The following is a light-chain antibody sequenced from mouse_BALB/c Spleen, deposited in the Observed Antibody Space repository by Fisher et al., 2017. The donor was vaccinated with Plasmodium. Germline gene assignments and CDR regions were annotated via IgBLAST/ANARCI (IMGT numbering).Light chain of an antibody. V-gene: IGKV8-24*01. J-gene: IGKJ5*01. CDR1: QSLLNSNNQKNY. Sequence: DIVMTQSTSSLATSAGQKVTMSCKSSQSLLNSNNQKNYLAWYQQKPGQSPKLLVYFASTRDSGVPDRFIGSGSGTDFTLTISSVQAEDLADYFCLHHYNTPLTFGAGTKLELK. CDR3: LHHYNTPLT. CDR2: FAS.